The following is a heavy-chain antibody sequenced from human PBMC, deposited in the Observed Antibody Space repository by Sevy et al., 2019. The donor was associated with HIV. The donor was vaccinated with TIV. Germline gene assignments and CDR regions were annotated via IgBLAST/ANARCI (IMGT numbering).Heavy chain of an antibody. J-gene: IGHJ5*02. V-gene: IGHV3-30*18. CDR2: VSYDGSNK. D-gene: IGHD5-12*01. CDR1: GFTFSNYA. CDR3: PKDKGAYSGYDYENWFDP. Sequence: GGSLRLSCAASGFTFSNYAMHWVRQAPGKGLEWVTVVSYDGSNKYYVDSVKGRFTISRDNSKNTLYLQMSSLRTEDTAVYYCPKDKGAYSGYDYENWFDPWGQGTLVTVSS.